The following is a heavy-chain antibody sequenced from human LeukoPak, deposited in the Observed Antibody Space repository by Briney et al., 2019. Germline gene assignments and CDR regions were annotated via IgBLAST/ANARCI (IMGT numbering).Heavy chain of an antibody. V-gene: IGHV3-33*06. CDR1: GFAFSSYG. CDR2: IWYDGSNK. J-gene: IGHJ4*02. D-gene: IGHD4-17*01. Sequence: GGSLRLSCAASGFAFSSYGMHWVRQPPGKGLEWVAVIWYDGSNKYYADSVKGRFTISRDISQNTLYLQMNSLRVEDTAMYYCAKVGDGDYYFDYWGQGSLVTVSS. CDR3: AKVGDGDYYFDY.